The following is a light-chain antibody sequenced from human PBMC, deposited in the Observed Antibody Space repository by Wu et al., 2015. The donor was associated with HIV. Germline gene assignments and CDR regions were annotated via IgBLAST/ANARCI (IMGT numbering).Light chain of an antibody. Sequence: DIQMTQSPSSLSASVGDRVTISCQASQGISDYLNWYQQKPGKAPKLLIYDASNLEEGVPSRFSGSGSGTDFIFTISSLQPEDVATYYCQQYENLPRTFGGGTRVEIK. CDR3: QQYENLPRT. V-gene: IGKV1-33*01. CDR2: DAS. CDR1: QGISDY. J-gene: IGKJ4*01.